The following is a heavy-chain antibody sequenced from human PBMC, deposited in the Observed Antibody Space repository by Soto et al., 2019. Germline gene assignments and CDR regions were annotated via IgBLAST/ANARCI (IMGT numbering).Heavy chain of an antibody. V-gene: IGHV1-46*03. D-gene: IGHD1-20*01. CDR3: ARAPLTGTTPMYI. J-gene: IGHJ3*02. CDR2: IDPSGGST. CDR1: GYTFTSYY. Sequence: ASVKVSCKASGYTFTSYYMHWVRQAPGQGLEWMGIIDPSGGSTSYAQKFQGRVTMTRDTSTSTVYMELSSLRSEDTAVYYCARAPLTGTTPMYIWGQGTMVTVSS.